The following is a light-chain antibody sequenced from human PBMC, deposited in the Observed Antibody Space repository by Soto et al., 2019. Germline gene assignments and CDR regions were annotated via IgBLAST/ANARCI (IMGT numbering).Light chain of an antibody. CDR3: QQYGSSRFT. CDR2: GAS. CDR1: QRISSSY. V-gene: IGKV3-20*01. Sequence: EIVLTQSPGTLSLSPGERATLSCRASQRISSSYLAWYQQKPGQAPRHLVYGASSRATGIPDRFSGSGSGTDFPLTISRLEHEDFAVYYCQQYGSSRFTFGPGTKVDIK. J-gene: IGKJ3*01.